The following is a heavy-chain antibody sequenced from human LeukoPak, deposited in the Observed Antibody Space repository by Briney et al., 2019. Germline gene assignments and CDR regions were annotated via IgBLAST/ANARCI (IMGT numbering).Heavy chain of an antibody. CDR1: GGTFSSYA. Sequence: SVKVSCKASGGTFSSYAISWVRQAPGQGFEWMGGIIPIFGTANYAQKFQGRVTITADESTSTAYMELSSLRSEDTAVYYCARDFSSWYERPHTGFDYWGQGTLVTVSS. CDR2: IIPIFGTA. V-gene: IGHV1-69*13. J-gene: IGHJ4*02. D-gene: IGHD6-13*01. CDR3: ARDFSSWYERPHTGFDY.